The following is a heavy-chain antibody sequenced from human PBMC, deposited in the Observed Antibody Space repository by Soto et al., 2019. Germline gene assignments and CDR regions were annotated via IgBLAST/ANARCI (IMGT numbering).Heavy chain of an antibody. CDR1: GYSMTSGGYD. V-gene: IGHV4-31*03. CDR2: IYYSGGT. CDR3: ATLLGSHQHYYFGIDV. Sequence: QMQLQESGPELVKPSQTLSLICTVSGYSMTSGGYDCSWIRHLPGKGLEWIGYIYYSGGTQFKPSLKCRVSMSVDTSKNQCSLRLSSVTAADTAVYYCATLLGSHQHYYFGIDVGGQGTTVTVSS. J-gene: IGHJ6*02. D-gene: IGHD2-2*01.